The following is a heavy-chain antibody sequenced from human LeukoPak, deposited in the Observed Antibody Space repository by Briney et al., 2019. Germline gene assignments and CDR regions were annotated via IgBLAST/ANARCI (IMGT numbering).Heavy chain of an antibody. CDR3: GRDQGSRHYPRYFDL. CDR2: ISPYTGDT. D-gene: IGHD3-3*01. V-gene: IGHV1-18*01. Sequence: ASVKVSCKASGYTFTAYGISWLRQAPGQRPEWLAWISPYTGDTKYAEALGGRLTVTRDTSTTTVFMQLRGLRSDDTALYFCGRDQGSRHYPRYFDLWGRGTLVTVAS. J-gene: IGHJ2*01. CDR1: GYTFTAYG.